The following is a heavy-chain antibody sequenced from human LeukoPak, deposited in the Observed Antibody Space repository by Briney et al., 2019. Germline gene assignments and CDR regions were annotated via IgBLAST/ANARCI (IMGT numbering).Heavy chain of an antibody. V-gene: IGHV3-23*01. CDR2: ISGSGGST. D-gene: IGHD1-1*01. Sequence: PGGSLRLSCAASGFTFSSYSMNWVRQAPGKGLEWVSAISGSGGSTYYADSVKGRFTISRDNSKNTLYLQMNSLRAEDTAVYYCAKLDKTIGNFDYWGQGTLVTASS. CDR1: GFTFSSYS. CDR3: AKLDKTIGNFDY. J-gene: IGHJ4*02.